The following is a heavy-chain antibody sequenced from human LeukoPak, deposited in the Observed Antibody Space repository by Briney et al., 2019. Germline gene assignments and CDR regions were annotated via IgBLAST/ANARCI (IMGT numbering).Heavy chain of an antibody. CDR1: GFTFSNYG. CDR2: ISYDGSNK. CDR3: AKDPSTLTLTDDY. Sequence: GGSLRLSCAASGFTFSNYGMNWVRQAPGKGLEWVAVISYDGSNKYYADSVKGRFTISRDNSKNTLYLQMNSLRAEDTAVYYCAKDPSTLTLTDDYWGQGTLVTVSS. V-gene: IGHV3-30*18. J-gene: IGHJ4*02.